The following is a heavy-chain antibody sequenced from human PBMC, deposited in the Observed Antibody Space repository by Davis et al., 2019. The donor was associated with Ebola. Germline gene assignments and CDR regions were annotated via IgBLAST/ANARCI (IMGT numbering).Heavy chain of an antibody. CDR2: ISSRSYSI. Sequence: PGGSLRLSCAASGITFSSYSMNWVRQAPGKGLECVSSISSRSYSIYYADSVKGRFTISRDNAKNSLYLQMNSLRAEDTAVYYCARSSIWGQGTLVTVSS. V-gene: IGHV3-21*01. CDR3: ARSSI. D-gene: IGHD2-2*01. J-gene: IGHJ4*02. CDR1: GITFSSYS.